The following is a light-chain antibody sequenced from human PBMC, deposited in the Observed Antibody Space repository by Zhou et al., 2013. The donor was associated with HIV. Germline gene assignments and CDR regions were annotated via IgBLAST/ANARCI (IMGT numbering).Light chain of an antibody. CDR2: AAS. J-gene: IGKJ4*01. CDR1: ESITSH. CDR3: LHSHERPLS. Sequence: DIQMTQSPSSLSASVGDRVTLTCRASESITSHLNWFQQKPGKAPNLLIYAASSLHSGVPSRISASGSGTYFTLNIRDLRLEDAATYFCLHSHERPLSFGGGTMVEI. V-gene: IGKV1-39*01.